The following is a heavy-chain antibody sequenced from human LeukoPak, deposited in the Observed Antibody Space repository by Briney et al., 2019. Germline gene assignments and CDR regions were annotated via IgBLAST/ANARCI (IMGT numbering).Heavy chain of an antibody. CDR2: ISSSSSYI. D-gene: IGHD5-12*01. Sequence: PGRSLRLSCAASGFTFSSYSMNWVRQAPGKGLEWVSSISSSSSYIYYADSVKGRFTISRDNAKNSLYLQMNSLRAEDTAVYYCARDSGHSGYDLDYWGQGTLVTVSS. CDR3: ARDSGHSGYDLDY. J-gene: IGHJ4*02. CDR1: GFTFSSYS. V-gene: IGHV3-21*01.